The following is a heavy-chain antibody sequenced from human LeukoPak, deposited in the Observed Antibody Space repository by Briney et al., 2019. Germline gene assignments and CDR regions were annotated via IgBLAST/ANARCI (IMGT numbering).Heavy chain of an antibody. CDR2: IIPIFGTA. V-gene: IGHV1-69*05. Sequence: SVTVPCKASCGTFSSYAISWVRQSPGQGLEWLVVIIPIFGTANYSQKFQGRVTITTDESTSTASMELSSLRSEDTAVYYCARDRGMVVATMVELDYWGQGTLVTVSS. J-gene: IGHJ4*02. CDR1: CGTFSSYA. CDR3: ARDRGMVVATMVELDY. D-gene: IGHD5-12*01.